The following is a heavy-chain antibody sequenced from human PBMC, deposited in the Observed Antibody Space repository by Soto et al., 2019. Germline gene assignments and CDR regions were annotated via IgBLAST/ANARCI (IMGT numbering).Heavy chain of an antibody. V-gene: IGHV4-34*01. Sequence: PSETLSLTCAVHGGSFSGYYWSWIRQPPGKGLEWIGEINHSGSTNYNPSLKSRVTISVDTSKNQFSLKLSSVTAADTAVYYCARGYDYVWGSYRLSYFDYWGQGTLVTVSS. CDR2: INHSGST. CDR3: ARGYDYVWGSYRLSYFDY. CDR1: GGSFSGYY. J-gene: IGHJ4*02. D-gene: IGHD3-16*02.